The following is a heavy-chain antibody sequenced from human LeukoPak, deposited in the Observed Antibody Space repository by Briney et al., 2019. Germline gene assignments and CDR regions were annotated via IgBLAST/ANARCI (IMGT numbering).Heavy chain of an antibody. V-gene: IGHV4-34*01. Sequence: PSETLSLTCAVYGGSFSGYYWSWIRQPPGRGLEWIGEINHSGSTNYNPSLKSRVTISVDTSKNQFSLKLSSVTAADTAVYYCARGPRITIFGVVNRVDYWGQGTPVTVSS. CDR2: INHSGST. CDR3: ARGPRITIFGVVNRVDY. CDR1: GGSFSGYY. D-gene: IGHD3-3*01. J-gene: IGHJ4*02.